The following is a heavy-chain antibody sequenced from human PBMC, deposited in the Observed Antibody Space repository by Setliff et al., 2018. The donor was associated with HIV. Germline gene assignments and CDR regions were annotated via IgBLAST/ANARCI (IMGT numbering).Heavy chain of an antibody. V-gene: IGHV4-59*01. D-gene: IGHD6-13*01. CDR1: GGSINNYY. Sequence: SETLSLTCTVSGGSINNYYWSWIRQPPGKGLEWIGYIYFNGNTNFNPSLESRLTMSVDSSKNQFSLKLGSVTAADTAVYYCVRGLQSTWYSGTWFDPWGQGTLVTVSS. J-gene: IGHJ5*02. CDR3: VRGLQSTWYSGTWFDP. CDR2: IYFNGNT.